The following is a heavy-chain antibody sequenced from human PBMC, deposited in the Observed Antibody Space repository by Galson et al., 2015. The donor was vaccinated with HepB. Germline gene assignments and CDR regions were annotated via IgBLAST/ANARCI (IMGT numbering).Heavy chain of an antibody. J-gene: IGHJ4*02. V-gene: IGHV3-48*03. CDR2: ISSSGSTI. CDR1: GFTFSSYD. CDR3: ARGRAVAGDDY. Sequence: SLRLSCAASGFTFSSYDMNWVRQAPGKGLEWVSYISSSGSTIYYADSVKGRFTISRDNAKNSLYLQMNSLRAEDTAVYYCARGRAVAGDDYWGQGTLVTVSS. D-gene: IGHD6-19*01.